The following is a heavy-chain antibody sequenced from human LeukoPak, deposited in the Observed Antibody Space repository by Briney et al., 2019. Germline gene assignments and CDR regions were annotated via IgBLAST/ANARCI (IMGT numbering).Heavy chain of an antibody. CDR1: GFTFSSYE. V-gene: IGHV3-48*03. D-gene: IGHD3-9*01. Sequence: GGSLRLSCAASGFTFSSYEMNWVRQAPGKGLEWVSYISSSGSTIYYADSVKGRFTISRDNAKNSLYLQMNSLRAEDTAVYYCASDPRGYDILTGYYDYYYYYGMDVWGKGTTVTVSS. CDR2: ISSSGSTI. J-gene: IGHJ6*04. CDR3: ASDPRGYDILTGYYDYYYYYGMDV.